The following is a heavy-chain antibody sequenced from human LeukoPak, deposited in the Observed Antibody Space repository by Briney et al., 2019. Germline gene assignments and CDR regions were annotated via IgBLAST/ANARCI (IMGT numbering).Heavy chain of an antibody. J-gene: IGHJ4*02. V-gene: IGHV3-7*01. Sequence: GGSLRLSCAASGFTFSSYWMHWVRQAPGKGLEWVANIKQDGSDKYYVDSVKGRFTISRDNAKNSLYLQMNSLRAEDTAVYYCARETPRRGETRDGYRWGQGTLVTVSS. CDR1: GFTFSSYW. D-gene: IGHD5-24*01. CDR3: ARETPRRGETRDGYR. CDR2: IKQDGSDK.